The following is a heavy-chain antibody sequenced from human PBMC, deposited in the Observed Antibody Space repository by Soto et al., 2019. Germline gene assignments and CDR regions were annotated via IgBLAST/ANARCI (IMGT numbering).Heavy chain of an antibody. CDR2: ISAYNGNT. D-gene: IGHD2-15*01. CDR1: GYSFTSYG. V-gene: IGHV1-18*01. Sequence: XSVKVPCPASGYSFTSYGIIWVRQAPGQGLEWMGWISAYNGNTNYAQKLQGRVTMTTDTSTSTAYMELRSLRSDDTAVYYCARDRSPYCSGGSCLGDWFDPWGQGTLVTVSS. CDR3: ARDRSPYCSGGSCLGDWFDP. J-gene: IGHJ5*02.